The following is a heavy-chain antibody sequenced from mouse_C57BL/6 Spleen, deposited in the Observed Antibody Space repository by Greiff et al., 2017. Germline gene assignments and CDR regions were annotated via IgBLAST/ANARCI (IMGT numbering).Heavy chain of an antibody. CDR2: FYPGSGSI. CDR3: ARHEDEGGSSYYWYFDV. J-gene: IGHJ1*03. V-gene: IGHV1-62-2*01. CDR1: GYTFTEYT. Sequence: QVQLQQSGAELVKPGASVKLSCKASGYTFTEYTIHWVKQRSGQGLEWIGWFYPGSGSIKYNEKFKDKATLTADKSSSTVYMELSRLTSEDSAVYFCARHEDEGGSSYYWYFDVWGTGTTVTVSS. D-gene: IGHD1-1*01.